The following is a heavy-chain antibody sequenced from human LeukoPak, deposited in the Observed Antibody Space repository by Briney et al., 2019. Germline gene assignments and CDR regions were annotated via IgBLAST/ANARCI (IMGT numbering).Heavy chain of an antibody. CDR3: AKDIAPPLRAAAGAFDY. CDR2: ISWDGGST. CDR1: GFTFDDYA. V-gene: IGHV3-43D*03. Sequence: GGSLRLSCAASGFTFDDYAMHWVRQAPGKGLEWVSLISWDGGSTYYADSVKGRFTISRDNSKNSLYLQMNSLRAEDTALYYCAKDIAPPLRAAAGAFDYWGQGTLVTVSS. D-gene: IGHD6-13*01. J-gene: IGHJ4*02.